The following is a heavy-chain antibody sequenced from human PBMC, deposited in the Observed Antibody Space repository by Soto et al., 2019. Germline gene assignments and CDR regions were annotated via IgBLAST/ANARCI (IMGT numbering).Heavy chain of an antibody. V-gene: IGHV3-21*01. CDR1: GFTFSSYS. CDR2: ISSSSSYI. Sequence: EVQLVESGGGLVKPGGSLRLSCAASGFTFSSYSMNWVRQAPGKGLEWVSSISSSSSYIYYADSVKGRFTISRDNAKNSLYLQMNSLRAEDTAVYYCARDYSSGGASGGGFGGYGMDVWGQGTTVTVSS. CDR3: ARDYSSGGASGGGFGGYGMDV. J-gene: IGHJ6*02. D-gene: IGHD2-15*01.